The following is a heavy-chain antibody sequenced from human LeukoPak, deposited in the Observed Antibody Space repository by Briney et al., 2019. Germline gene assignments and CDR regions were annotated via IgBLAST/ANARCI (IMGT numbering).Heavy chain of an antibody. D-gene: IGHD1-1*01. Sequence: GGSLRLSCVASGLSLGNTWMSWVRQAPGKGLEGVGRIKTITDGGTADYGSPVKGRFTISRDDSKNTLFLQMNTLKTEDTAVYYCATNRFYKFDYWGQGSLVTVSS. CDR2: IKTITDGGTA. V-gene: IGHV3-15*01. CDR1: GLSLGNTW. CDR3: ATNRFYKFDY. J-gene: IGHJ4*02.